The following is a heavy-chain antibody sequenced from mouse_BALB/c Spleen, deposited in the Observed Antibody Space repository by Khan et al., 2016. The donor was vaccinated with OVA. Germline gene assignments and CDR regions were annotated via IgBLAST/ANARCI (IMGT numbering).Heavy chain of an antibody. V-gene: IGHV1-77*01. CDR1: GYTFTDFY. J-gene: IGHJ3*01. CDR2: ISPGSGDT. CDR3: ARRNYFGYTFAY. Sequence: VQLQESGAELARPGASVKLSCKASGYTFTDFYINWVKQRTGQGLEWIGEISPGSGDTFYNERFKDKATLTADKSSNTAYMQLSSLTSEASAVYFSARRNYFGYTFAYWGQGTLVTVSA. D-gene: IGHD1-2*01.